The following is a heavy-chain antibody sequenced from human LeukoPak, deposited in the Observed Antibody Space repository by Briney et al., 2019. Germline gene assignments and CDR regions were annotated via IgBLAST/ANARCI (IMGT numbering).Heavy chain of an antibody. D-gene: IGHD3-16*02. CDR1: GGSISSSSYY. CDR2: IYYSGST. V-gene: IGHV4-39*07. CDR3: ARGPYDYVWGSYRANWFDP. Sequence: PSETLSLTCTASGGSISSSSYYWGWIRQPPGKGLEWIGSIYYSGSTYYNPSLKSRVTISVDTSKNQFSLKLSSVTAADTAMYYCARGPYDYVWGSYRANWFDPWGQGTLVTVSS. J-gene: IGHJ5*02.